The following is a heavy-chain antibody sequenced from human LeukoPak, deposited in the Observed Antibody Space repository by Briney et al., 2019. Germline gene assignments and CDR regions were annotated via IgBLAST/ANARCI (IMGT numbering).Heavy chain of an antibody. CDR2: ITSRSSYT. CDR3: ARDPIASAASGGDS. D-gene: IGHD6-13*01. CDR1: GFTFSSDS. J-gene: IGHJ4*02. Sequence: GGSLRLSCAASGFTFSSDSMNWARQAPGKGLEWVSSITSRSSYTYYADSMKGRFTISRDNAKNSLYLQMNSLRAEDTAIYYCARDPIASAASGGDSWGQGTLVTVSS. V-gene: IGHV3-21*01.